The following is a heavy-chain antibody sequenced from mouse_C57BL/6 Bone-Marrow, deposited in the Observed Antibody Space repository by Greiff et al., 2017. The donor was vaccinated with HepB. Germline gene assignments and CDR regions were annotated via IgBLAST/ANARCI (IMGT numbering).Heavy chain of an antibody. CDR2: ISYDGSN. V-gene: IGHV3-6*01. D-gene: IGHD2-1*01. Sequence: VQLKESGPGLVKPSQSLSLTCSVTGYSITSGYYWIWIRQFPGNKLEWMGYISYDGSNNYNPSLKNRISITRDTSKNQFFLKLNSVTTEDTATYYCARDGGNNWYFDVWGTGTTVTVSS. J-gene: IGHJ1*03. CDR3: ARDGGNNWYFDV. CDR1: GYSITSGYY.